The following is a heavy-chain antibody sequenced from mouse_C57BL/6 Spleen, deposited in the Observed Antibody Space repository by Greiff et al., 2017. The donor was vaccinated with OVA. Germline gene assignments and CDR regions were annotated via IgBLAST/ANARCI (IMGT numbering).Heavy chain of an antibody. CDR2: FYPGSGSI. Sequence: VQLQESGAELVKPGASVKLSCKASGYTFTEYTIHWVKQRPGQGLEWIGWFYPGSGSIKYNEKFKDKATLTADKSSSTVYMELRRLTTEDSAVYFGERREGSYYGSSSWYFDDWGTGTTVTVSS. CDR1: GYTFTEYT. J-gene: IGHJ1*03. V-gene: IGHV1-62-2*01. CDR3: ERREGSYYGSSSWYFDD. D-gene: IGHD1-1*01.